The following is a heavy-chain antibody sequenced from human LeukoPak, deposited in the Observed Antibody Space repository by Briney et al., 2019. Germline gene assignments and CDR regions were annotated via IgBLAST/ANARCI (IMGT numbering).Heavy chain of an antibody. CDR3: ARVRYYYDSSGYPNDAFDI. CDR1: GFTFSSYS. V-gene: IGHV3-48*01. Sequence: GGSLRLSCAASGFTFSSYSMNWVRQAPGKGLEWVSYISSNSSTIYYADSVKGRFTISRDNAKNSLYLQMNSLRAEDTAVYYCARVRYYYDSSGYPNDAFDIWGQGTMVTVSS. D-gene: IGHD3-22*01. J-gene: IGHJ3*02. CDR2: ISSNSSTI.